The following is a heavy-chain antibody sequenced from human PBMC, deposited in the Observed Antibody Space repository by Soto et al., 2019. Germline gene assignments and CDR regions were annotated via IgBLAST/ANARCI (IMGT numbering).Heavy chain of an antibody. Sequence: GASVKVSCKASGGTFSSYAISWVRQAPGQGLEWMGGIIPIVGTANYAQKFQGRVTITADKSTSTAYMELSSLRSEDTAVYYCAREEDYGGNYGVGAFAIWGQGTMVTVSS. D-gene: IGHD4-17*01. CDR1: GGTFSSYA. CDR2: IIPIVGTA. V-gene: IGHV1-69*06. J-gene: IGHJ3*02. CDR3: AREEDYGGNYGVGAFAI.